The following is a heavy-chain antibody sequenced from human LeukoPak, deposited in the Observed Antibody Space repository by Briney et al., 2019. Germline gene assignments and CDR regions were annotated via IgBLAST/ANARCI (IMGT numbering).Heavy chain of an antibody. CDR2: IIPIFGTA. Sequence: SVKVSCKASGGTFSSYAISWVRQAPGQGLEWMGGIIPIFGTANYAQKFQGRVTITADESTSTAYMELSSLRSEDTAVYYCARSGEIKARAPAYYYYGMDVWGKGTTVTVSS. CDR3: ARSGEIKARAPAYYYYGMDV. D-gene: IGHD3-10*01. J-gene: IGHJ6*04. V-gene: IGHV1-69*01. CDR1: GGTFSSYA.